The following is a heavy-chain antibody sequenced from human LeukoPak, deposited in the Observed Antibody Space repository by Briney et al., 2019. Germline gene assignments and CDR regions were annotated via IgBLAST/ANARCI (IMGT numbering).Heavy chain of an antibody. CDR3: ARDRGGTGDFDY. V-gene: IGHV1-3*01. CDR2: INAGNGDT. D-gene: IGHD1-1*01. Sequence: ASVKVSCKASGYTFTSYAMHWVRRAPGQRLEWMGWINAGNGDTEYSQKFQGRVTIARDTSASTAYMELSSLRSEDTAVYYSARDRGGTGDFDYWGQGTLVTVSS. CDR1: GYTFTSYA. J-gene: IGHJ4*02.